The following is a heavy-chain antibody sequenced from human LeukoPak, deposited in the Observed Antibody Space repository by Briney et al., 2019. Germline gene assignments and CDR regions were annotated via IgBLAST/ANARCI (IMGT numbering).Heavy chain of an antibody. CDR1: GFTSSSYG. J-gene: IGHJ1*01. CDR3: AKDLGDAVTADSGYFQH. V-gene: IGHV3-30*18. D-gene: IGHD2-21*02. Sequence: PGGSLRLSCAASGFTSSSYGMHWVRQAPGKGLEWVAVISYDGSNKYYADSVKGRFTISRDNSKNTLYLQMNSLRAEDTAVYYCAKDLGDAVTADSGYFQHWGQGTLVTVSS. CDR2: ISYDGSNK.